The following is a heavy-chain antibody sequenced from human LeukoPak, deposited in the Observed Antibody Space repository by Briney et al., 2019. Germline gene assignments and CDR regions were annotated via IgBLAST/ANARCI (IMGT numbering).Heavy chain of an antibody. CDR1: GGSISGYY. Sequence: PSETLSLTCTVSGGSISGYYWGWIRQSPGKGLEWIGMINHSGRNSYNPSLKSRVSISVDTSKNQFSLRLTSVTAADTAVYYCARDIVRGEDAFDIWGQGTMVTVSS. V-gene: IGHV4-38-2*02. CDR3: ARDIVRGEDAFDI. J-gene: IGHJ3*02. CDR2: INHSGRN. D-gene: IGHD3-10*01.